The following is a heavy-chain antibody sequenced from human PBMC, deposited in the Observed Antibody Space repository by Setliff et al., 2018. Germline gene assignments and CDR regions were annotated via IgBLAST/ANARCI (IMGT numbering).Heavy chain of an antibody. D-gene: IGHD3-10*01. V-gene: IGHV1-46*01. CDR3: ARGAWFGALTIGGWIDP. Sequence: GASVKVSCKTSGYSFTNYFIHWVRQAPGQGLEWMGVIDPSGDTTSFAQRFQGRVSLTSDTSTTTIYMELSSLRSEDTAIYYCARGAWFGALTIGGWIDPWGQGTLVTVSS. J-gene: IGHJ5*02. CDR2: IDPSGDTT. CDR1: GYSFTNYF.